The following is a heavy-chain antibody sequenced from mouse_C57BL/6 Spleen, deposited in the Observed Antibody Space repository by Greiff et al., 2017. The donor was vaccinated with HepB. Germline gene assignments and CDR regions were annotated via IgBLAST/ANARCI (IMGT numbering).Heavy chain of an antibody. J-gene: IGHJ4*01. Sequence: VKLQESGAELVRPGTSVKVSCKASGYAFTNYLIEWVKQRPGQGLEWIGVINPGSGGTNYNEKFKGKATLTADKSSSTAYMQLSSLTSEDSAVYFCARQGLRREYYYAMDYWGQGTSVTVSS. D-gene: IGHD2-4*01. CDR2: INPGSGGT. V-gene: IGHV1-54*01. CDR3: ARQGLRREYYYAMDY. CDR1: GYAFTNYL.